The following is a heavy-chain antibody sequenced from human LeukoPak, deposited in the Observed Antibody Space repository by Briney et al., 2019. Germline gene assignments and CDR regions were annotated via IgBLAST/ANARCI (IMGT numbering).Heavy chain of an antibody. Sequence: SVKVSCKASGGTFSSYAISWVRQAPGQGIEWMGRIIPIFGIANYAQKFQGRVTITADKSTSTAYMELSSLRSEDTAVYYCARGYSGYDYGYFDYWGQGTLVTVSS. CDR3: ARGYSGYDYGYFDY. D-gene: IGHD5-12*01. J-gene: IGHJ4*02. CDR1: GGTFSSYA. V-gene: IGHV1-69*04. CDR2: IIPIFGIA.